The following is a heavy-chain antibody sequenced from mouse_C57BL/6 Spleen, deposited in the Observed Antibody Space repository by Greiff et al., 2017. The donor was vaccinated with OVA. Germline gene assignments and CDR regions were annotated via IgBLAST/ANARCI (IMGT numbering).Heavy chain of an antibody. Sequence: EVKLVESGGGLVKPGGSLKLSCAASGFTFSSYTMSWVRQTPEKRLEWVATISGGGGNTYYPDSVKGRFTISRDNAKNTLYLQMSSLRSEDTALYYCARNYGSSYDYAMDYWGQGTSVTVSS. CDR3: ARNYGSSYDYAMDY. V-gene: IGHV5-9*01. D-gene: IGHD1-1*01. J-gene: IGHJ4*01. CDR2: ISGGGGNT. CDR1: GFTFSSYT.